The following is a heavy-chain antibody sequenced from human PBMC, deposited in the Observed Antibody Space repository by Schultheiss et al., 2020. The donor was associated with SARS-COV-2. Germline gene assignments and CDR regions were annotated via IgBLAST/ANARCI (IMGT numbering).Heavy chain of an antibody. J-gene: IGHJ6*03. CDR3: ARAVTTGYYYMDV. CDR2: IYHSGST. D-gene: IGHD4-11*01. V-gene: IGHV4-38-2*01. CDR1: GYSISSGYY. Sequence: SQTLSLTCAVSGYSISSGYYWGWIRQPPGKGLEWIGSIYHSGSTNYNPSLKSRVTISVDTSKNQFSLKLSSVTAADTAVYYCARAVTTGYYYMDVWGKGTTVTVSS.